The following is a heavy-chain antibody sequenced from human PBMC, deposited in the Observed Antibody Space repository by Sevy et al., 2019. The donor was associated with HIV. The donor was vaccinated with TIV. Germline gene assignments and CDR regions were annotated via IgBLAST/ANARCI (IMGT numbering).Heavy chain of an antibody. CDR2: ISSSSSTI. V-gene: IGHV3-48*02. CDR1: GFTFSSYS. Sequence: EGSLRLSCAASGFTFSSYSMNWVRQAPGKGLEWVSDISSSSSTIYYADSVKGRFTISRDNAKNSLYLQMNSLRDEDTAVYYCARGNLRYLEWLLYYWGQGTLVTVSS. D-gene: IGHD3-3*01. J-gene: IGHJ4*02. CDR3: ARGNLRYLEWLLYY.